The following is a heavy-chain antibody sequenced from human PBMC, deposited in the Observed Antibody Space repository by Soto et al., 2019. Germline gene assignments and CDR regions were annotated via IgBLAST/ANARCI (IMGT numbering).Heavy chain of an antibody. CDR2: IWYDGSNK. Sequence: PGGSLRLSCAASGFTFSSYGMHWVRQAPGKGLEWVAVIWYDGSNKYYADSAKGRFTISRDNSKNTLYLQMNSLRAEDTAVYYCARDRYDFWSGYYTGYFDYWGQGTLVTVSS. V-gene: IGHV3-33*01. CDR1: GFTFSSYG. D-gene: IGHD3-3*01. CDR3: ARDRYDFWSGYYTGYFDY. J-gene: IGHJ4*02.